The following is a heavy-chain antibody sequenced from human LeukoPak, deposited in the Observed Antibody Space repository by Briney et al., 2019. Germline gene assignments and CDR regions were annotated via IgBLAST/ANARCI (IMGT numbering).Heavy chain of an antibody. V-gene: IGHV3-74*01. CDR1: GFTFSSYA. D-gene: IGHD5-24*01. CDR3: AREVEMVSDAFDA. CDR2: INRDGSST. Sequence: PGGSLRLSCAASGFTFSSYAMSWVRQAPGKGLVWVSRINRDGSSTSYADFVEGRFTISRDNAKNTLYLQMHSLRAEDTAVYYCAREVEMVSDAFDAWGQGTMVSVFS. J-gene: IGHJ3*01.